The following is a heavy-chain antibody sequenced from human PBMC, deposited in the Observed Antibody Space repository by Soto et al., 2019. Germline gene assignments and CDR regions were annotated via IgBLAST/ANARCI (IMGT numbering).Heavy chain of an antibody. CDR1: GFTVSSKY. D-gene: IGHD2-15*01. J-gene: IGHJ6*03. CDR3: ARDDILCSAGSGYGVHMDL. Sequence: EVQLVESGGGLVQPGGSLRLSCAASGFTVSSKYMSWVRQAPGKGLEWVSLIQSGGTTYYADSVKGRFTISRDSSKYMLHLQMNGQRAEEKAVEYCARDDILCSAGSGYGVHMDLLGKGTTVTVSS. CDR2: IQSGGTT. V-gene: IGHV3-66*01.